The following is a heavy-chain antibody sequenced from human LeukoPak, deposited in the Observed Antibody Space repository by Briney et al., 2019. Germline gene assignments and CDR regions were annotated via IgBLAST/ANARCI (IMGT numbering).Heavy chain of an antibody. Sequence: ETLSLTCAVYGGSFSGYYWSWIRQPPGKGLEWVSSISSSSSYIYYADSVKGRFTISRDNAKNSLYLQMNSLRAEDTAVYYCARAPTVVTPGAFDIWGQGTMVTVSS. V-gene: IGHV3-21*01. CDR3: ARAPTVVTPGAFDI. CDR2: ISSSSSYI. D-gene: IGHD4-17*01. CDR1: GGSFSGYY. J-gene: IGHJ3*02.